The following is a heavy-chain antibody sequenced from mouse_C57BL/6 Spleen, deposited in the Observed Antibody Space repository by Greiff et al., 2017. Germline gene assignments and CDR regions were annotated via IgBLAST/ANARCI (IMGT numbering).Heavy chain of an antibody. CDR2: IYPRSGTT. Sequence: QVQLQQSGAELARPGASVKLSCKASGYTFTSYGISWVKKRTGQGLEWIGEIYPRSGTTYYNEKFKGKATLAAYKSSSTAYMELHSQTSEDSAVYFCASNYYGSSYVFDYWGQGTTLTVSS. CDR3: ASNYYGSSYVFDY. V-gene: IGHV1-81*01. J-gene: IGHJ2*01. CDR1: GYTFTSYG. D-gene: IGHD1-1*01.